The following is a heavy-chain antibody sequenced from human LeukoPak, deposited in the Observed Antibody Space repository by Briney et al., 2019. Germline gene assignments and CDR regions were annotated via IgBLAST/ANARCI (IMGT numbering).Heavy chain of an antibody. CDR3: ARERRYCSGDNCYSGLDY. D-gene: IGHD2-15*01. Sequence: PGGSLRLSCAVSGFTVSSNYMSWVRQAPGKGLEWVSLIHSGGTTDYADSVKGRFTISRDYSKNTVNLQINSLRADDTAVYYCARERRYCSGDNCYSGLDYRGKGTLVTVSS. CDR1: GFTVSSNY. V-gene: IGHV3-53*01. CDR2: IHSGGTT. J-gene: IGHJ4*02.